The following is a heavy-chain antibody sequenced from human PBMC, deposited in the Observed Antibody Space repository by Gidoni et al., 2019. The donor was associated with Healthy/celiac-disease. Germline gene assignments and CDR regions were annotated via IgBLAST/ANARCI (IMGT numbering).Heavy chain of an antibody. CDR2: ISAYNGNT. V-gene: IGHV1-18*01. D-gene: IGHD3-3*01. CDR3: ASAGSGLIYYYGMDV. J-gene: IGHJ6*02. CDR1: G. Sequence: GISWVRQAPGQGLEWMGWISAYNGNTNYAQKLQGRVTMTTDTSTSTAYMELRSLRSDDTAVYYCASAGSGLIYYYGMDVWGQGTTVTVSS.